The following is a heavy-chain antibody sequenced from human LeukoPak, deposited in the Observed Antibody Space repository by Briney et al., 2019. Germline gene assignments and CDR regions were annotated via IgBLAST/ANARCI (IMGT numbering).Heavy chain of an antibody. J-gene: IGHJ6*03. D-gene: IGHD3-9*01. CDR3: ARDGGVTLLRYFDWLRQKGEGYYYYMDV. CDR1: GFTFSSYA. CDR2: ISYDGSNK. Sequence: PGGSLRLSCAASGFTFSSYAMHWVRQAPGKGLEWVAVISYDGSNKYYADSVKGRFTISRDNSKNTLYLQMNSLRAEDTAVYYCARDGGVTLLRYFDWLRQKGEGYYYYMDVWGKGTTATVSS. V-gene: IGHV3-30*04.